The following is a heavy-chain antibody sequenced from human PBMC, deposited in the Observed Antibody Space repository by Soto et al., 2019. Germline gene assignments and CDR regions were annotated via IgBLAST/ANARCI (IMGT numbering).Heavy chain of an antibody. V-gene: IGHV3-23*01. CDR1: GFIFSTYA. CDR2: ISVSGDNT. J-gene: IGHJ4*02. Sequence: GGSLRLSCAASGFIFSTYAMSWVRQAPGKGLEWVSVISVSGDNTYYADSVKGRFTISRDDSKSTLYLQMDSLRADDTAVYYCARYHRSSFYYFDYWGQGTLVTVSS. D-gene: IGHD6-13*01. CDR3: ARYHRSSFYYFDY.